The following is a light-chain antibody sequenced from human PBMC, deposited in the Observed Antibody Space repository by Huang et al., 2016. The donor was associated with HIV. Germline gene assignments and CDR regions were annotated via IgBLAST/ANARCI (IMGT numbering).Light chain of an antibody. Sequence: EIVLTQSPGTLSLSPGDRVTLSCRTSQSVSSGKLAWCQQKPGQPPRLVIYGASIRAIGIPDRFSGSGSGTDFTLIISRLEPEDFAVYYCLQYDTTPFTFGPGTKVDIK. CDR3: LQYDTTPFT. CDR1: QSVSSGK. V-gene: IGKV3-20*01. CDR2: GAS. J-gene: IGKJ3*01.